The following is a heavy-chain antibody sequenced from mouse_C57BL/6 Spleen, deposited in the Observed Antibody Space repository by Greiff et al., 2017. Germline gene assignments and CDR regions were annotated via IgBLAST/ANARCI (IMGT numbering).Heavy chain of an antibody. V-gene: IGHV1-69*01. Sequence: VQLQQPGAELVMPGASVKLSCKASGYTFTSYWMHWVKQRPGQGLEWIGEIDPSDSYTNYNQKFKGKSTLTVDKSSSTAYMQLSSLTSEDSAVYYCARRGGGGLHYWGQGTTLTVSS. D-gene: IGHD1-1*02. CDR3: ARRGGGGLHY. CDR2: IDPSDSYT. J-gene: IGHJ2*01. CDR1: GYTFTSYW.